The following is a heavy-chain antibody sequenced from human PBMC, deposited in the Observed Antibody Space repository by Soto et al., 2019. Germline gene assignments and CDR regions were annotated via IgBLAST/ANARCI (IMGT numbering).Heavy chain of an antibody. CDR1: GFTFGDYW. Sequence: EVQLVESGGGLVQPGGSLRLSCATSGFTFGDYWMSWVRQAPGKRLEWVANTKQDESEKYYVGSVKGRFTISRDNAKNSLYLQMNSLRAEDMAVYFCVREGDCGFFSWGQGTLVTVSS. D-gene: IGHD2-21*02. CDR3: VREGDCGFFS. V-gene: IGHV3-7*01. CDR2: TKQDESEK. J-gene: IGHJ5*02.